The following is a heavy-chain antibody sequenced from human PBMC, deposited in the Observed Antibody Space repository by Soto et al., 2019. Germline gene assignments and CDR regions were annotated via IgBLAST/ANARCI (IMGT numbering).Heavy chain of an antibody. CDR3: ARSPEATVTAFDY. D-gene: IGHD4-17*01. V-gene: IGHV4-31*03. Sequence: QVQLQESGPGLVKPSQTLSLTCTVSGGSISSGGYYWSWIRQHPGKGLEWFGYIYYSGSTYYNPSLSSRVSISVDTSKNQFSRKLSSVTAADTAVYYCARSPEATVTAFDYWGQGTLVTVSS. CDR1: GGSISSGGYY. J-gene: IGHJ4*02. CDR2: IYYSGST.